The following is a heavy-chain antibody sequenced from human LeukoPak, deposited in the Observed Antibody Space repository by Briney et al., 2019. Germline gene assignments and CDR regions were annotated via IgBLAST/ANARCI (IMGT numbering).Heavy chain of an antibody. Sequence: GGSLRLSCAASGFTFSSYSMNWVRQAPGKGLEWVSSISSSSSYIYYADSVKGRFTISRDNAKNSLYLQMNSLRAEDTAVYCCARVGSGSYYPRWGQGTLVTVSS. CDR3: ARVGSGSYYPR. D-gene: IGHD1-26*01. CDR2: ISSSSSYI. V-gene: IGHV3-21*04. J-gene: IGHJ4*02. CDR1: GFTFSSYS.